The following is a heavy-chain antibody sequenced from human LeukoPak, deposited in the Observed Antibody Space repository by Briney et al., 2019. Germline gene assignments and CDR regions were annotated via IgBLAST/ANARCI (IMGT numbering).Heavy chain of an antibody. CDR3: AREPSNYDAFDI. Sequence: GGSLRLSCAASGFTLSSYTMNWVRQAPGKGLEWVSSISSSNYYIYYADSVKGRFTISRDNAKNSLYLQMNSLRAEDTAVYYCAREPSNYDAFDIWGQGTMVTVSS. J-gene: IGHJ3*02. CDR2: ISSSNYYI. V-gene: IGHV3-21*01. CDR1: GFTLSSYT. D-gene: IGHD4-11*01.